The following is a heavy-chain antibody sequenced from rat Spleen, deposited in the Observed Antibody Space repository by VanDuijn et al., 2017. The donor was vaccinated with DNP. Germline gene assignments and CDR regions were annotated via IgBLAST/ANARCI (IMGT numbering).Heavy chain of an antibody. CDR3: ARFITTVVTNYYFDY. CDR1: GFTFSDYN. D-gene: IGHD1-1*01. J-gene: IGHJ2*01. Sequence: EVQLVESGGGLVQPGRSLKLSCVAAGFTFSDYNMAWVRQAPKRGLEWVATISTSGSRTYYPDSVKGRFTISRDNSKSSLYLQMNSLRSEDTATYYCARFITTVVTNYYFDYWGQGVMVTVSS. CDR2: ISTSGSRT. V-gene: IGHV5S10*01.